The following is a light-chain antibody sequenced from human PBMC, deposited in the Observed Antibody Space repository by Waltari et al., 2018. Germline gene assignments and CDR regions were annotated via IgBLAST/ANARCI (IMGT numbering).Light chain of an antibody. J-gene: IGKJ4*02. CDR2: DAS. Sequence: EIVLTQSRATLSLSPGERATLSCRASQRVSSYLGWYQQKPGQAPRLLIYDASNRATGIPARFSGSGSGTYFTLTISSLEFEDFAVYYCQQRANWPLTFGGGTKVEIK. V-gene: IGKV3-11*01. CDR1: QRVSSY. CDR3: QQRANWPLT.